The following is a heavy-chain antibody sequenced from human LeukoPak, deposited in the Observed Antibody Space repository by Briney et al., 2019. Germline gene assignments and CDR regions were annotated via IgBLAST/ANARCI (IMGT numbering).Heavy chain of an antibody. V-gene: IGHV3-23*01. Sequence: GGPLRLSCAASGFTFSSYAMSWVRQAPGKGLEWVSGISGSGGSTYYADSVKGRFTISRDNSKNTPYLQMNSLRAEDTAVYYCAKDTRYSSSPEYPGYWGQGTLVTVSS. D-gene: IGHD6-13*01. CDR1: GFTFSSYA. J-gene: IGHJ4*02. CDR2: ISGSGGST. CDR3: AKDTRYSSSPEYPGY.